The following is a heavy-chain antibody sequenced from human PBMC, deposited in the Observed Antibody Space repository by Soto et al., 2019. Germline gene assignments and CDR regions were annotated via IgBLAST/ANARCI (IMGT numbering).Heavy chain of an antibody. D-gene: IGHD2-2*02. J-gene: IGHJ4*02. CDR3: AREGRGKKAGYNGLVSLGY. CDR2: IIPIFNST. Sequence: SVKVSCKVSGSRFSNYVISWVRQAPGHGLEWLGRIIPIFNSTKYAQNFQGRVTITADKSTSTASLELSSLRSDDTAVYYCAREGRGKKAGYNGLVSLGYWGQGTLVTVSS. CDR1: GSRFSNYV. V-gene: IGHV1-69*06.